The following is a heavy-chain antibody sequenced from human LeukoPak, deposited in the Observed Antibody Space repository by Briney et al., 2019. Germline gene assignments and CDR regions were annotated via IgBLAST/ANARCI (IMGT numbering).Heavy chain of an antibody. CDR2: IYYSGST. CDR3: ARRDLFYWYFDL. D-gene: IGHD2-21*01. CDR1: GGPISSYY. V-gene: IGHV4-59*08. J-gene: IGHJ2*01. Sequence: SETLSLTCTVSGGPISSYYWSWILQPPGKGLEWIGYIYYSGSTNYNPSLKSRVTISVDTSKNQFSLKLSSVTAADTAVYYCARRDLFYWYFDLWGRGTLVTVSS.